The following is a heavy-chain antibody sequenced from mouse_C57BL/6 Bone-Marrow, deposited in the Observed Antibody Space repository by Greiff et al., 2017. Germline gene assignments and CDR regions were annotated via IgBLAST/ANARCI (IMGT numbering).Heavy chain of an antibody. CDR1: GYTFTSYW. D-gene: IGHD1-1*01. Sequence: VQLQQPGAELVRPGSSVKLSYKASGYTFTSYWMHWVKQRPIQGLEWIGNIDPSDSETHYNQKFKDKATLTVDKSSSTAYMQLSSLTSEDSAVYYCAITTVVPYWYFDVWGTGTTVTVAS. CDR2: IDPSDSET. J-gene: IGHJ1*03. V-gene: IGHV1-52*01. CDR3: AITTVVPYWYFDV.